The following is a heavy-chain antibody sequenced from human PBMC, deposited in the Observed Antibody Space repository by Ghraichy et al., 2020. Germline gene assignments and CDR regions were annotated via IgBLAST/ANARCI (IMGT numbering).Heavy chain of an antibody. D-gene: IGHD2-21*02. Sequence: GSLRLSCAASGFTFSSYWMSWVRQAPGKGLEWVANIKQDGSEKYYVDSVKGRFTISRDNAKNSLYLQMNSLRAEDTAVYYCARDWPIVVVTAYYYYGMDVWGQGTTVTVSS. J-gene: IGHJ6*02. V-gene: IGHV3-7*01. CDR3: ARDWPIVVVTAYYYYGMDV. CDR2: IKQDGSEK. CDR1: GFTFSSYW.